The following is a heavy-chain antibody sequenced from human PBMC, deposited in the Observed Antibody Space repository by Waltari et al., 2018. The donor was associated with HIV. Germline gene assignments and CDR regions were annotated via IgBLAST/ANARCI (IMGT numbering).Heavy chain of an antibody. CDR3: ARHLQYSSGWQNWFDP. V-gene: IGHV5-51*01. Sequence: EVQLVQSGAEVKKPGESLKISCKGSGYSFPSYWIGCVRQMPGKGLEWMGIIYPGDSDTRYSPSFQGQVTISADKSISTAYLQWSSLKASDTAMYYCARHLQYSSGWQNWFDPWGQGTLVTVSS. CDR1: GYSFPSYW. J-gene: IGHJ5*02. CDR2: IYPGDSDT. D-gene: IGHD6-19*01.